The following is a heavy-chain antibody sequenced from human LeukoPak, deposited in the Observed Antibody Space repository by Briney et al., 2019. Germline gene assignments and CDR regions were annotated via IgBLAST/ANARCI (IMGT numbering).Heavy chain of an antibody. V-gene: IGHV3-23*01. CDR2: ISGGGGGT. Sequence: GGSLRLSCVVSGITLSNYGMSWVRQAPGRGLEWVSGISGGGGGTNYADSVKGRFTVSRDNSRNTMYLQMNSLRRGDTAVYFCAKRGVKIRGLLVIGYHKETSYFDHWGQGVLVTVSS. D-gene: IGHD3-10*01. CDR1: GITLSNYG. CDR3: AKRGVKIRGLLVIGYHKETSYFDH. J-gene: IGHJ4*02.